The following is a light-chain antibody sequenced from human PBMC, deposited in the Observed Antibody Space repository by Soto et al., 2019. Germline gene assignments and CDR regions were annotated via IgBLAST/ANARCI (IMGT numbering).Light chain of an antibody. CDR1: QSVSSSY. Sequence: EIVLTQSPGTLSLSPGEIATLSCGASQSVSSSYLAWYQQKPGQAPRLLIYGVSSRATGIPDRFSGSGSGTDFTLTISRLEPEDFAVYYCQQYGSSPWTFGQGTKVEIK. J-gene: IGKJ1*01. CDR3: QQYGSSPWT. V-gene: IGKV3-20*01. CDR2: GVS.